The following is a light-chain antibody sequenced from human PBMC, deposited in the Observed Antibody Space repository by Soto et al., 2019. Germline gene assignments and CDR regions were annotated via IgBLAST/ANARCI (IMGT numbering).Light chain of an antibody. CDR1: QSISSW. CDR3: QQYNSYLVT. Sequence: GDRVTITCRASQSISSWLAWYQQKPGKAPKLLIYDASSLESGVLSRFSGSGSGTEFTLTISSLQPDDFATYYCQQYNSYLVTFGQGTKLEIK. J-gene: IGKJ2*01. CDR2: DAS. V-gene: IGKV1-5*01.